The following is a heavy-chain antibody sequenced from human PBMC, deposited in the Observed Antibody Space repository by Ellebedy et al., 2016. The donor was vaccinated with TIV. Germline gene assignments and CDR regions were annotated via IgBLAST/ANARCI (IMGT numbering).Heavy chain of an antibody. CDR3: AREAISYATSGYYFDS. CDR1: GFTFSNSW. Sequence: PGGSLRLSCAASGFTFSNSWMSWVRQAPGKGLEWVANIKQDGGEKNFVDSVKGRFTISRDNAKNSLYLQMNSLRAEDTAVYYCAREAISYATSGYYFDSWGQGTLVAVSS. V-gene: IGHV3-7*01. J-gene: IGHJ4*02. CDR2: IKQDGGEK. D-gene: IGHD3-22*01.